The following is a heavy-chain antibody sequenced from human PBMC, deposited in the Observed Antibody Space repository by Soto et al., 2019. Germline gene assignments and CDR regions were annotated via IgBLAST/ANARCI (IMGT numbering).Heavy chain of an antibody. CDR3: ARDPTIFGVVQNYGMDV. V-gene: IGHV1-18*01. D-gene: IGHD3-3*01. Sequence: ASVKVSCKASGYTFTTFGISWVLRAPGEGLEWMGWISAYNGYTNYAQKLQGRVTMTTDTSTSTAYMELRSLRSDDTAVYYCARDPTIFGVVQNYGMDVWGQGTTVTVS. CDR2: ISAYNGYT. CDR1: GYTFTTFG. J-gene: IGHJ6*02.